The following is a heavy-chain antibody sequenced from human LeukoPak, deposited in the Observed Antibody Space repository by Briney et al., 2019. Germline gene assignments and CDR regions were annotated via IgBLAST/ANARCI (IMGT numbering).Heavy chain of an antibody. CDR3: ASLEGDYGDYPDY. CDR2: MNPNSGNT. CDR1: GYTFTSYD. D-gene: IGHD4-17*01. V-gene: IGHV1-8*01. Sequence: ASVKVSCKASGYTFTSYDINWVRQATGQGLEWMGWMNPNSGNTGYAQKFQGRVTMTRNTSISTAYMELSSLRSEDTAVYYCASLEGDYGDYPDYWGQGTLVTVSS. J-gene: IGHJ4*02.